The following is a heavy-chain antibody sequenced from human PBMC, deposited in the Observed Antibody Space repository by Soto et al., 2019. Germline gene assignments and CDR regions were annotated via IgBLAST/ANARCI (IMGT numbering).Heavy chain of an antibody. CDR2: LNSDGSNT. V-gene: IGHV3-74*01. J-gene: IGHJ4*02. Sequence: EVQLVESGGGLVQPGGSLRLSCVGSGFTFSNYWMHWVRQTPGEGLVWVSRLNSDGSNTDYADSVKGRFSISRDNANNTVYLQMNSLRADDTALYYCARGAKGQWLVDFWGQGTLVTVSS. CDR1: GFTFSNYW. D-gene: IGHD6-19*01. CDR3: ARGAKGQWLVDF.